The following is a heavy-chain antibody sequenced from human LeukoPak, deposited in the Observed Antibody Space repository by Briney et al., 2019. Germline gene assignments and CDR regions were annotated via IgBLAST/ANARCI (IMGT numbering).Heavy chain of an antibody. CDR2: SNSDGKIT. D-gene: IGHD3-3*01. Sequence: QAGGSLRLSCAASGFTLGRYWMHWFRQAPGTGLVWVARSNSDGKITDYADSVRGRFTTSRDSTKNTVYLQMSSLRAEDTGVYYCARDHHDFWSGYPNYWGQGTLVIVSS. J-gene: IGHJ4*02. CDR1: GFTLGRYW. CDR3: ARDHHDFWSGYPNY. V-gene: IGHV3-74*01.